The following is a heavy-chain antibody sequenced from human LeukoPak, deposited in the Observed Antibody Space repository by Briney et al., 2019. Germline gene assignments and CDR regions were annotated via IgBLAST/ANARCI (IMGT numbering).Heavy chain of an antibody. V-gene: IGHV1-8*02. Sequence: ASVKVSFKASGYTFTCYYMHWVRQAPGQGLEWVGWINPNSGNTGYAQKFHGRVTMTMNTSISTAYMELSSLRSEATAVYYCARIPHDGGLSMVRGKTVYYFYYYMDVWGQGTTVTVSS. CDR1: GYTFTCYY. CDR3: ARIPHDGGLSMVRGKTVYYFYYYMDV. J-gene: IGHJ6*03. D-gene: IGHD3-10*01. CDR2: INPNSGNT.